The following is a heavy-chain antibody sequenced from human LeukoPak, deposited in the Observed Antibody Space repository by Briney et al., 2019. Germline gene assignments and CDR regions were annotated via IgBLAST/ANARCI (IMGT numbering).Heavy chain of an antibody. J-gene: IGHJ6*03. CDR2: MNPNSGNT. CDR3: ARGRREKTVPRQLYYYYMDV. Sequence: GASVKVSCKASGYTFTSYDINWVRQATGQGLEWMGWMNPNSGNTGYAQRFQGRVTITRNTSISTAYMELSSLRSEDTAVYYCARGRREKTVPRQLYYYYMDVWGKGTTVTVSS. V-gene: IGHV1-8*01. CDR1: GYTFTSYD. D-gene: IGHD2-2*01.